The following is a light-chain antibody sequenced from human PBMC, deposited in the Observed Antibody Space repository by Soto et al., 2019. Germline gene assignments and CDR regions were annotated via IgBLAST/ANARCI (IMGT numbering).Light chain of an antibody. V-gene: IGKV3-20*01. J-gene: IGKJ4*01. CDR2: GAS. CDR1: QSVSTSD. Sequence: EIVLTQSPGTLSLSPGERATHSCRASQSVSTSDFAWYQQKPGQAPRLLMYGASHRASGIPDRFSGSGSGTDFTLTISRLEPEDFAVYYCQQYDRSLTFGGGTKVDIK. CDR3: QQYDRSLT.